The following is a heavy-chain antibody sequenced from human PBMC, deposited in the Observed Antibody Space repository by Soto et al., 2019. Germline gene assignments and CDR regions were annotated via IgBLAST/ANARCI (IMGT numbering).Heavy chain of an antibody. CDR3: ARGIRGGDYVVYYMDV. D-gene: IGHD4-17*01. CDR2: ISSSGNTI. Sequence: GGSLRLSCAASGFTFSDYYMSWIRQAPGKGLEWVSYISSSGNTIYYADSVKGRFTISRDNAKNSLYLQMNSLRAEDTAVYYCARGIRGGDYVVYYMDVWGKGTTVTVSS. J-gene: IGHJ6*03. CDR1: GFTFSDYY. V-gene: IGHV3-11*01.